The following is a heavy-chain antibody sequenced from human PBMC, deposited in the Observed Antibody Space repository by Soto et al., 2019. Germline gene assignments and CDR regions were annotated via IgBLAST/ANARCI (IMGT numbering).Heavy chain of an antibody. Sequence: EVQLVESGGGLVQPGGSLRLSCAASGFTFSSYSMNWVRQAPGKGLEWVSYISSSSNTIYYADSVKGRFTISRDNXKNSLYLQMNSLRDEDTAVYYCARKEMTTVTNFDYWGQGTLVTVSS. CDR3: ARKEMTTVTNFDY. J-gene: IGHJ4*02. CDR2: ISSSSNTI. CDR1: GFTFSSYS. V-gene: IGHV3-48*02. D-gene: IGHD4-17*01.